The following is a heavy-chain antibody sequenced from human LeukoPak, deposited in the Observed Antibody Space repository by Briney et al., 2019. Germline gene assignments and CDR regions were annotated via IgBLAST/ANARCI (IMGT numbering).Heavy chain of an antibody. V-gene: IGHV1-2*02. CDR3: AREFYYYDSSSYYR. CDR2: INPNSGGT. Sequence: GASVKVSCKASGYTFTGYYMHWVRQAPGQGLEWMGWINPNSGGTNYAQKFQGRVTMTRDTSISTAYMELSRLRSDDTAVYYCAREFYYYDSSSYYRWGQGTLVTVSS. CDR1: GYTFTGYY. J-gene: IGHJ4*02. D-gene: IGHD3-22*01.